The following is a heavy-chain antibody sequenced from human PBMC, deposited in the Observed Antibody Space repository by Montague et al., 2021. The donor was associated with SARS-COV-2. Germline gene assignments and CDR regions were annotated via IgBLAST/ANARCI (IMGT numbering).Heavy chain of an antibody. CDR2: VYYSGST. CDR3: ARGGIRIGMTRGVGSRPIDP. Sequence: SETLSLTCAVSGGSISEDYWSWIRQAPGKGLEWIGDVYYSGSTSYNPSLRSRVTISVDTSRNQFFLKLKSVSAADTATYFCARGGIRIGMTRGVGSRPIDPWGQGTTVTVSS. CDR1: GGSISEDY. D-gene: IGHD1-20*01. J-gene: IGHJ5*02. V-gene: IGHV4-34*01.